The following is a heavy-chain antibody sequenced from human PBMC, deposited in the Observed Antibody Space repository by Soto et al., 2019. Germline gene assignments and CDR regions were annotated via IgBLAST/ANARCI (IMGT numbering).Heavy chain of an antibody. CDR1: ADSVSSNTAS. Sequence: TLSLTCAISADSVSSNTASWNWIRQSPSRGLEWLGRTYFRYKWYNDYAVSVKSRIIINPDTSNNQFSLQLNSVTPEDTAVYFCAKGDNLGPKTGYAFDPWGQGIMVTVSS. D-gene: IGHD5-12*01. V-gene: IGHV6-1*01. CDR2: TYFRYKWYN. CDR3: AKGDNLGPKTGYAFDP. J-gene: IGHJ5*02.